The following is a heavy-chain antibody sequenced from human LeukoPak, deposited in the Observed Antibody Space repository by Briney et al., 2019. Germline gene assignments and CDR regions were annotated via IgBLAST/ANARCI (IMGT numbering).Heavy chain of an antibody. Sequence: PSETLSLTCTVSGGSISGYYWSWIRQSPGKGLEGIAYIYNSGSTNYNPSLQSRVTISVDTSKNQFSLNLSSVTAADTAVYYCARYGSGTYPRFDYWGQGTLVTVSS. CDR2: IYNSGST. D-gene: IGHD3-10*01. V-gene: IGHV4-59*08. CDR3: ARYGSGTYPRFDY. CDR1: GGSISGYY. J-gene: IGHJ4*02.